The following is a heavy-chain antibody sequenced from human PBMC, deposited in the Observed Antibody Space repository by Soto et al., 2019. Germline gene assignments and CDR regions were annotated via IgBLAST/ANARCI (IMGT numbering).Heavy chain of an antibody. V-gene: IGHV4-34*01. CDR3: AREGVTAYYYGMDG. CDR1: GGSFSGCY. D-gene: IGHD2-8*01. J-gene: IGHJ6*02. CDR2: INHSGST. Sequence: SETLSLTCAVYGGSFSGCYWSWIRQPPGKGLEWIGEINHSGSTNYNPSLKSRVTISVDTSKNQFSLKLSSVTAADTAVYYCAREGVTAYYYGMDGWGQGTTVTAS.